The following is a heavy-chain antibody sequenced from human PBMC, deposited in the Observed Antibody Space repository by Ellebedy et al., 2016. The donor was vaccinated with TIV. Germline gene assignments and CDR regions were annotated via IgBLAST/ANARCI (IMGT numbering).Heavy chain of an antibody. CDR2: ISASGIDP. V-gene: IGHV3-23*01. CDR1: GITFSDYA. CDR3: VILLGNCSGRTCYDEFDF. J-gene: IGHJ4*02. Sequence: PGGSLRLSCAASGITFSDYAMSWVRQAPGKGPEWVSGISASGIDPFYADSVKGRATVSRDNSKKTLYRQMHSLRAEDTAVYYCVILLGNCSGRTCYDEFDFWGQGTLVTVSA. D-gene: IGHD2-15*01.